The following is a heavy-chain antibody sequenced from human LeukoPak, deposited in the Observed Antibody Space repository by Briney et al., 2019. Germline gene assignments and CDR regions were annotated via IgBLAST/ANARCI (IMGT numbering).Heavy chain of an antibody. J-gene: IGHJ3*02. V-gene: IGHV1-8*01. CDR1: GYTFTSHD. CDR3: ARAGYSGYDAPDAFDI. D-gene: IGHD5-12*01. CDR2: MNPNSGNT. Sequence: ASVKVSCKASGYTFTSHDINWVRQATGQGLEWMGWMNPNSGNTGYAQKFQGRVTMTRNTSISTAYMELSSLRSEDTAVYYCARAGYSGYDAPDAFDIWGQGTMVTVSS.